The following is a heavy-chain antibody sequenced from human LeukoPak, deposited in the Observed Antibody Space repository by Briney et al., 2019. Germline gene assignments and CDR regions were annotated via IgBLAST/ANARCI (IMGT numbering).Heavy chain of an antibody. CDR3: AKFGDIVVVPAAIPAFDI. Sequence: GGSLRLSCAASGFTFSSYALSWVRQAPGKGLEWVSVISASGGTTYYADSVKGRFTISRDNSKNTLYLQMNSLRAEDTAVYYCAKFGDIVVVPAAIPAFDIWGQGTMVTVSS. CDR2: ISASGGTT. CDR1: GFTFSSYA. J-gene: IGHJ3*02. V-gene: IGHV3-23*01. D-gene: IGHD2-2*02.